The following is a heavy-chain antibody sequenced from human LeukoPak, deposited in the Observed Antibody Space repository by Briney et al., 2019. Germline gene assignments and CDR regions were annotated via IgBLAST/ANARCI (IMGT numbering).Heavy chain of an antibody. J-gene: IGHJ4*02. Sequence: SQTLSLTCTVSGGSISSYYWSWIRQPAGKGLEWIGRIHTSGSTNYNPSLKSRVTMSVDTSKNQFSLKLSSVTAADTAVYYCARDTYYYGWGSQTPHFDYWGQGTLVTVSS. D-gene: IGHD3-10*01. V-gene: IGHV4-4*07. CDR1: GGSISSYY. CDR2: IHTSGST. CDR3: ARDTYYYGWGSQTPHFDY.